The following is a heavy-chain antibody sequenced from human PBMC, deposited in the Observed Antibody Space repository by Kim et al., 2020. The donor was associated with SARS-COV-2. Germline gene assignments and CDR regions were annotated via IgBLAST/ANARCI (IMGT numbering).Heavy chain of an antibody. CDR2: INGDGTTI. J-gene: IGHJ4*02. V-gene: IGHV3-74*01. D-gene: IGHD3-10*01. CDR3: AKAGSYRFDD. Sequence: GSLRLSCAASGFTFSSSWVHWVRQAPGGGLVWVSRINGDGTTINYADSAKGRFTIFRDNAKNTLYLQMNSLTVDDTAVYYCAKAGSYRFDDWGQGTLVTVSS. CDR1: GFTFSSSW.